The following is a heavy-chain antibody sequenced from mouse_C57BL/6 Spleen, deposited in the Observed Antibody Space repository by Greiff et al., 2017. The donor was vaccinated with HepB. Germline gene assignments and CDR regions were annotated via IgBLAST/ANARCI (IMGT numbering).Heavy chain of an antibody. D-gene: IGHD1-1*01. CDR2: IDPEDGDT. CDR1: GFNIKDYY. J-gene: IGHJ2*01. V-gene: IGHV14-1*01. CDR3: TRDYYYGSRYFDY. Sequence: EVQLQQSGAELVRPGASVQLSCTASGFNIKDYYMHWVKQRPEQGLEWIGRIDPEDGDTEYAPKFQGKATMTADTSSNTAYLQLSSLTSEDTAVYYCTRDYYYGSRYFDYWGQGTTLTVSS.